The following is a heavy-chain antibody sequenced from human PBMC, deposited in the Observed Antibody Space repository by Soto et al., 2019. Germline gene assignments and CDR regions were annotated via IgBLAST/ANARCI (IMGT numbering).Heavy chain of an antibody. V-gene: IGHV1-69*14. J-gene: IGHJ4*02. Sequence: QVQLVQSGAEVRQPASSVKVSCKTSGATFSSYAITWVRQAPGQGLEWMGGIVPTVDTSTYAQKFQGRVTXXAXKFTNTAYMELSSLRSDDTAVYYCVRVVAIPGYPDNWGQGTLVTVSS. CDR3: VRVVAIPGYPDN. CDR1: GATFSSYA. CDR2: IVPTVDTS. D-gene: IGHD5-12*01.